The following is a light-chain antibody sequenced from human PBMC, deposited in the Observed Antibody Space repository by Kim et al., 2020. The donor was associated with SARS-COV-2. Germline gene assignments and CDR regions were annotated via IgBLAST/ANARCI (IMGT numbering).Light chain of an antibody. CDR1: QSVRTS. CDR2: DAS. CDR3: QQRANWPPEYT. Sequence: SPGERATLSCRASQSVRTSVAWYQQRPGQAPRLLIYDASNRATGIPTRFSGSGSGTDFALTISSLEPEDFAVYYCQQRANWPPEYTFGQGTKLEI. J-gene: IGKJ2*01. V-gene: IGKV3-11*01.